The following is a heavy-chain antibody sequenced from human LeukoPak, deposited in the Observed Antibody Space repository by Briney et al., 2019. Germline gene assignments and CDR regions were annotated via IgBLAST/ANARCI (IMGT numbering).Heavy chain of an antibody. CDR3: ARGQTYYYGSGSYARHYYYGMDV. J-gene: IGHJ6*02. Sequence: SETLSLTCAVYGGSFSGYYWSWIRQPPGKGLEWIGEINHSGSTNYNPSLKSRVTISVDTSKNQFSLKLSSVTAADTAVFYCARGQTYYYGSGSYARHYYYGMDVWGQGTTVTVSS. CDR1: GGSFSGYY. V-gene: IGHV4-34*01. D-gene: IGHD3-10*01. CDR2: INHSGST.